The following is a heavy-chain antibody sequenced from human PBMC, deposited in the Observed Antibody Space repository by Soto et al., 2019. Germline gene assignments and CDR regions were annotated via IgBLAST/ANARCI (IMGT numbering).Heavy chain of an antibody. CDR3: ARASLSYYYGMDV. CDR2: IWYDGSNK. Sequence: QVQLVESGGGVVQPGRSLRLSCAASGFTFSSYGMHWVSRAPGKGLEWVAVIWYDGSNKYYADSVKGRFTISRDNSKNTLYLQMNSLRAEDTAVYYCARASLSYYYGMDVWGQGTTVTVSS. CDR1: GFTFSSYG. V-gene: IGHV3-33*01. J-gene: IGHJ6*02.